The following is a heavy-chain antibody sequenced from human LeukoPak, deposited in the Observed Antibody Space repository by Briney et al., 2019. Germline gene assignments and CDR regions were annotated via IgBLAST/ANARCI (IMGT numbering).Heavy chain of an antibody. D-gene: IGHD3-22*01. J-gene: IGHJ4*02. CDR3: ARDSSGYIHKVDY. CDR1: GYTFTSYG. V-gene: IGHV1-18*01. Sequence: GASVKVSCKASGYTFTSYGISWVRQAPGQGLEWMGWISAYNGNTNYAQKLQGRVTMTTDTSTSTAHMELRSLRSDDTAVYYCARDSSGYIHKVDYWGQGTLVTVSS. CDR2: ISAYNGNT.